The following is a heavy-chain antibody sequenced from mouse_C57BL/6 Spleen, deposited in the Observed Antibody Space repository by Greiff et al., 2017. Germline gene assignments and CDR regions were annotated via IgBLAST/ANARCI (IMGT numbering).Heavy chain of an antibody. V-gene: IGHV7-3*01. J-gene: IGHJ4*01. CDR1: GFTFTDDY. Sequence: EVQRVESGGGLVQPGGSLSLSCAASGFTFTDDYMSWVRQPPGTALEWLGFIRNKANGYTTEYSASVKGRFTISRDNSQSILYLQMNALRAEDSATYYCASFYYYGSSYDAMDYWGQGTSVTVSS. D-gene: IGHD1-1*01. CDR2: IRNKANGYTT. CDR3: ASFYYYGSSYDAMDY.